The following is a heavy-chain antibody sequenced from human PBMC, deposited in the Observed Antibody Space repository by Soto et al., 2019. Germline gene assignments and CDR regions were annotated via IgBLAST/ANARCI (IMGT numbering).Heavy chain of an antibody. CDR1: GFTFSSYA. CDR3: AKDPTYDYGYFDS. CDR2: IRTSVGDT. V-gene: IGHV3-23*01. D-gene: IGHD4-17*01. J-gene: IGHJ4*02. Sequence: PGGSLRLSCAASGFTFSSYAMNWVRQAPGKGPEWVSTIRTSVGDTYYAASVKGRFTISRDNSKSTVYLHLNSLRAEDTAIYYCAKDPTYDYGYFDSWGQGTLVTVSS.